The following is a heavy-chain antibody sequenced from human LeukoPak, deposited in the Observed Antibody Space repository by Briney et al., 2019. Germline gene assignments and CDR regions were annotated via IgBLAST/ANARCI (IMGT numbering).Heavy chain of an antibody. J-gene: IGHJ4*02. V-gene: IGHV3-23*01. CDR3: AKCSFPGSGWYDYYFDY. D-gene: IGHD6-19*01. Sequence: GGSLRLSCAASGFTFSNYAMNWVRQAPGKGLEWVSGISGSGGSTYYADSVKGRFTISRDNSKNTLYLQMNSLSAEDTAVYSCAKCSFPGSGWYDYYFDYWGQGTLVTVSS. CDR2: ISGSGGST. CDR1: GFTFSNYA.